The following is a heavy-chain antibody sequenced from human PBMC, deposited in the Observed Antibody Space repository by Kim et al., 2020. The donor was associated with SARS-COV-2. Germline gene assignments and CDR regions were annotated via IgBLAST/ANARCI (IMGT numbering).Heavy chain of an antibody. V-gene: IGHV4-39*01. D-gene: IGHD2-15*01. CDR1: GCSISSSSYY. CDR3: ATVPNPRVDGGY. Sequence: SETLSLTCTVSGCSISSSSYYWGWIRQPPGKGLEWIGSIYYSGSTYYNPSLKSRVTISVDTSKNQFSLKLSSVTAADTAVYYCATVPNPRVDGGYWGQGTLVTVSS. J-gene: IGHJ4*02. CDR2: IYYSGST.